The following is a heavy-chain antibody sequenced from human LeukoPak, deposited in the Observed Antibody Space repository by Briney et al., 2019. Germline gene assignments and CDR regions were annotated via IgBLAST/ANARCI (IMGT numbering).Heavy chain of an antibody. Sequence: GGSLRLSCAASGFTFSNYAMSWVRQAPGKGLEWVSATSGGGDSTYYADSVKGRFTISRDNSKNTLFLQMNSLRAEDTAVYYCARDGPSTAVRPGSLWRSSQDYYYYHMDVWGKGTTVTVSS. D-gene: IGHD6-6*01. CDR3: ARDGPSTAVRPGSLWRSSQDYYYYHMDV. CDR1: GFTFSNYA. V-gene: IGHV3-23*01. J-gene: IGHJ6*03. CDR2: TSGGGDST.